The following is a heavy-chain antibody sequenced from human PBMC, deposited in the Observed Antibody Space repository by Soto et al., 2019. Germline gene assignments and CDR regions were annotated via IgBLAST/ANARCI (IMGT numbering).Heavy chain of an antibody. Sequence: SETLSLTCTVSGGSIRSGDYYWSWIRQPPGKGLEWIGYIYYSGSTYYNPSLKSRVTISVDTSKNQFSLKLSSVTAADTAVYYCARVPDSYGYPENYFDYWGQGTLVTVSS. CDR2: IYYSGST. CDR3: ARVPDSYGYPENYFDY. D-gene: IGHD5-18*01. J-gene: IGHJ4*02. V-gene: IGHV4-30-4*01. CDR1: GGSIRSGDYY.